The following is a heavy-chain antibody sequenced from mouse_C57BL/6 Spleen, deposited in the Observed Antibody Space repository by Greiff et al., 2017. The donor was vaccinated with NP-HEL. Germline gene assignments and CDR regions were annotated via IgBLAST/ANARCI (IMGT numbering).Heavy chain of an antibody. CDR1: GYSFTSYW. D-gene: IGHD2-4*01. V-gene: IGHV1-52*01. J-gene: IGHJ2*01. Sequence: QVQLQQPGAELVRPGSSVKLSCKASGYSFTSYWMHWVKQRPIQGLEWIGNIDPSDSETHYNQKFKDKATLTVDKSSSTAYMQLSSLTSEDSAVYYCARWDYDGYYFDYWGQGTTLTVSS. CDR2: IDPSDSET. CDR3: ARWDYDGYYFDY.